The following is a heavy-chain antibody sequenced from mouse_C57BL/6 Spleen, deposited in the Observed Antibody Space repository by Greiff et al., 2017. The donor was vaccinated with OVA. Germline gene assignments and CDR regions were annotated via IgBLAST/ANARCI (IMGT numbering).Heavy chain of an antibody. CDR3: ARGKYDHDGYWYFDV. CDR1: GYTFTTYP. CDR2: FHPYNDDT. J-gene: IGHJ1*03. V-gene: IGHV1-47*01. Sequence: QVQLQQSGAELVKPGASVKMSCTASGYTFTTYPIEWMKQNHGKSLEWIGNFHPYNDDTKYNEKFKGKATLTVEKSSSTVYLELSRLTSDDSAVYYSARGKYDHDGYWYFDVWGTGTTVTVSS. D-gene: IGHD2-4*01.